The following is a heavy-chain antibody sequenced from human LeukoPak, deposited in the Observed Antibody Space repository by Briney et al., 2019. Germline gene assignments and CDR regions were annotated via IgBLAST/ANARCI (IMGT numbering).Heavy chain of an antibody. CDR3: ARKGVSDLYYFDS. CDR1: GGSISSYY. CDR2: IYYSGST. V-gene: IGHV4-59*08. D-gene: IGHD3-16*01. J-gene: IGHJ4*02. Sequence: SEALSLTCTVSGGSISSYYWSWIRQPPGKGLEWMGNIYYSGSTNYNSSLKSRVTISVDTSKNQISLKLRSVTAADTAVYYCARKGVSDLYYFDSWGQGTLVTVSS.